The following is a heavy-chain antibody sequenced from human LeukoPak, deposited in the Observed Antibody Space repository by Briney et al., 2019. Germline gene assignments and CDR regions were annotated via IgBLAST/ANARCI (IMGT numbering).Heavy chain of an antibody. V-gene: IGHV3-21*01. Sequence: PGGSLRLSCAASGFTFSSYSMNWVRQAPGKGLEWVSSISSSSSYIYYADSVKGRVTISRDNAKNSLYLQMNSLRAEDTAVYYCARAGFTSVRGVIIRGVFYYRGQGTLVTVSS. CDR2: ISSSSSYI. CDR3: ARAGFTSVRGVIIRGVFYY. D-gene: IGHD3-10*01. CDR1: GFTFSSYS. J-gene: IGHJ4*02.